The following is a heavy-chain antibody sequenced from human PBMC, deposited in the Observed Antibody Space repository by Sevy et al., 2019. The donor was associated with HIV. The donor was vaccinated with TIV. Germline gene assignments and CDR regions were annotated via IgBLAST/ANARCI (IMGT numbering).Heavy chain of an antibody. CDR3: ARRTYYSDSTAYYFVY. V-gene: IGHV4-38-2*02. Sequence: SETLSLTCTVSGYSISTGYYWGWIRQPPGKGLEWIGNIHQSGSTYYNPSLKSRITISVDTSKNQFSLNLISVTAADTAVYYCARRTYYSDSTAYYFVYWGQGTLVTVSS. CDR2: IHQSGST. CDR1: GYSISTGYY. D-gene: IGHD3-22*01. J-gene: IGHJ4*02.